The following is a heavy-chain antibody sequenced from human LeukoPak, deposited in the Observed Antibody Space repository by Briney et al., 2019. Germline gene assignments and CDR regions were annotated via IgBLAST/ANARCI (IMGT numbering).Heavy chain of an antibody. CDR2: IGFGDDSA. CDR3: ARDAPTQWLALDY. J-gene: IGHJ4*02. V-gene: IGHV3-23*01. Sequence: GGSLRLSCAASGFTFNNYAMSWVRQAPGKGLEWVSTIGFGDDSAYYADSVKGRFTISRDNAKNSLYLQMNSLRAEDTAVYYCARDAPTQWLALDYWGQGTLVTVSS. CDR1: GFTFNNYA. D-gene: IGHD6-19*01.